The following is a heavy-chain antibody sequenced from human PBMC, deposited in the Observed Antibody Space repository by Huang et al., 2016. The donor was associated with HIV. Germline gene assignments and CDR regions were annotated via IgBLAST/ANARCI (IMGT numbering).Heavy chain of an antibody. V-gene: IGHV4-34*02. CDR1: GGSLSGYY. J-gene: IGHJ5*02. CDR3: ARDATKNPRGWFDP. CDR2: INHLGSP. D-gene: IGHD3-10*01. Sequence: QVHLQQWGAGLLKSAETLSLTCAVYGGSLSGYYWIWLRQTPGKGLEWSGEINHLGSPNYNPALKSRVSISMDGSKKQFSLKLRSISDADTAVYFCARDATKNPRGWFDPWGQGTLVTVSS.